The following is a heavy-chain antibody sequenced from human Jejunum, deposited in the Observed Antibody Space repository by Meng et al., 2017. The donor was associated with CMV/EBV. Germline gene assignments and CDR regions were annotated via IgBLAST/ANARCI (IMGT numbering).Heavy chain of an antibody. CDR1: GGSLSSRNW. CDR3: ARVGAYCGGDCYHPR. V-gene: IGHV4-4*02. Sequence: VQLRGSGPGLVTPSGTLSLTCAVSGGSLSSRNWWSWVRQPPGKGLEWIGEIYHSGSTNYNPSLKSRVTISVDESKNQFSLRLSSVTAADTAVYYCARVGAYCGGDCYHPRWGQGTLVTVSS. J-gene: IGHJ4*02. D-gene: IGHD2-21*02. CDR2: IYHSGST.